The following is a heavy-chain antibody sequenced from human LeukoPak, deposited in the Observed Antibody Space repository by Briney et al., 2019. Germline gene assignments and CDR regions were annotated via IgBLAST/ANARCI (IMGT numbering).Heavy chain of an antibody. J-gene: IGHJ6*02. CDR2: TSNDGSDK. CDR3: ARDSAITIFFSPLMDV. CDR1: GFTFSNAW. D-gene: IGHD3-9*01. V-gene: IGHV3-30-3*01. Sequence: GGSLRLSCAASGFTFSNAWMTWVRQAPGKGLEWVAVTSNDGSDKYYADPVKGRFTISRDNSKNTLSLQMDSLRAEDTAVYYCARDSAITIFFSPLMDVWGQGTTVTVSS.